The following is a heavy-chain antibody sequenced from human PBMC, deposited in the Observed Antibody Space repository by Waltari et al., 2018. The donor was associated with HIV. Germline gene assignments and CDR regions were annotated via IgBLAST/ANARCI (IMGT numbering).Heavy chain of an antibody. V-gene: IGHV3-48*02. Sequence: EVQLVESGGGLVQPGRSLRLSCAASGFTFSDYAKTWVRQAPGKGLEWISYSSSSNSNIKYADSVKGRFTISRDNTKSSLDLHMNNLRDEDTAVYYCARDTLNLYFGLDVWGQVTTVTVSS. CDR3: ARDTLNLYFGLDV. CDR1: GFTFSDYA. J-gene: IGHJ6*02. CDR2: SSSSNSNI.